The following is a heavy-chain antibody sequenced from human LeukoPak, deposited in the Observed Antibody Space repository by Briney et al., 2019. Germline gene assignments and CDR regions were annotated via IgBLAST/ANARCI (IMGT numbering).Heavy chain of an antibody. Sequence: GGSLRLSCAASGFTFSSYAMSTVRQAPGKGLEWVSPISGSGGSTYYADAVKGRFTISRDNSKNTLDLQMNSLRAEDTAVYYCANEYSSSGGGYWGQGTLVTVSP. D-gene: IGHD6-6*01. CDR2: ISGSGGST. V-gene: IGHV3-23*01. J-gene: IGHJ4*02. CDR3: ANEYSSSGGGY. CDR1: GFTFSSYA.